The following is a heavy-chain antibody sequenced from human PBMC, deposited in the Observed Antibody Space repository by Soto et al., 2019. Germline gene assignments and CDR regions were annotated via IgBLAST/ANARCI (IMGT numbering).Heavy chain of an antibody. CDR1: SGYISSGGYY. J-gene: IGHJ4*02. Sequence: QVQLQESGPGLVKPSQTQSLTCTVSSGYISSGGYYWSWIRQSRGKGLEWIGYISYSGGTYYNPSLRSRVTISLDTSKNQFSLKLSSVTAADTGVYYCASNSVEKAMLTVDYWGQGILVTVSS. D-gene: IGHD5-18*01. CDR2: ISYSGGT. V-gene: IGHV4-31*03. CDR3: ASNSVEKAMLTVDY.